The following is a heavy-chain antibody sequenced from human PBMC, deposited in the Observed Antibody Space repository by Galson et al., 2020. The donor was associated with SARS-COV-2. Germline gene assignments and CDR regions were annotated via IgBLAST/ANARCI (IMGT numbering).Heavy chain of an antibody. D-gene: IGHD2-21*01. Sequence: GESLKISCAASGFNFSNYDMHWVRQAPGKGLEWVSYINSSGRTIHYADSVKGRFTISRDNAKSSQSLQMNSLRDENTAVYYCARLDAYGPGYWGQGTLVTVSS. V-gene: IGHV3-48*03. J-gene: IGHJ4*02. CDR2: INSSGRTI. CDR3: ARLDAYGPGY. CDR1: GFNFSNYD.